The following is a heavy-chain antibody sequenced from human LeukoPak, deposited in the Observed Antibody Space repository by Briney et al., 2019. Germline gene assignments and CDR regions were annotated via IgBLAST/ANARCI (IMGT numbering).Heavy chain of an antibody. CDR2: INTNTVNP. CDR1: GYTFTNYA. V-gene: IGHV7-4-1*02. D-gene: IGHD2-21*02. J-gene: IGHJ6*02. CDR3: AKNFVVVTADDYYYYGMDV. Sequence: APVKVSCKASGYTFTNYAMNWVRQAPVQGLERMGWINTNTVNPTYAQGFTGRFVFSLDTSVSTAYLQISSLKAEDTAVYYCAKNFVVVTADDYYYYGMDVWGQGTTVTVSS.